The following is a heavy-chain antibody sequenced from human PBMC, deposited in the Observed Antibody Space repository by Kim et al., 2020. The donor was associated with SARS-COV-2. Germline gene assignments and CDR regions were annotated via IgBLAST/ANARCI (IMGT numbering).Heavy chain of an antibody. D-gene: IGHD6-13*01. V-gene: IGHV3-53*01. J-gene: IGHJ6*02. CDR3: ASEQQLAPYYYYGMDV. Sequence: GGSLRLSCAASGFPVSSNYMSWVRQAPGKGLEWVSLIYSGGDTYYADSVKGRFTISRDNSKNTLYLQMNSLRAEDTAVYYCASEQQLAPYYYYGMDVWGQGTTVTVSS. CDR2: IYSGGDT. CDR1: GFPVSSNY.